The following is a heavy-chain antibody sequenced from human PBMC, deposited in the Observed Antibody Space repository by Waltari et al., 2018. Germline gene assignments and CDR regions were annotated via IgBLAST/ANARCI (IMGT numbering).Heavy chain of an antibody. D-gene: IGHD6-13*01. Sequence: QLQLQESGPGLVKPSETLSLTCTVSGGSISSSSYYWGWIRQPPGKGLEWIGSIYYSGSTYYNPSLKSRVTISVDTSKNQFSLKLSSVTAADTAVYYCARASIAAATIDYWGQGTLVIVSS. CDR3: ARASIAAATIDY. CDR2: IYYSGST. J-gene: IGHJ4*02. V-gene: IGHV4-39*01. CDR1: GGSISSSSYY.